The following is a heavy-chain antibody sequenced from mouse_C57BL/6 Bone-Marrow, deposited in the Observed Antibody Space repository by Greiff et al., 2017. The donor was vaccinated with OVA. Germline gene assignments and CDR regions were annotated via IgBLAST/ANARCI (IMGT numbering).Heavy chain of an antibody. D-gene: IGHD2-4*01. CDR1: GFTFSSYA. V-gene: IGHV5-4*01. Sequence: EVQRVESGGGLVKPGGSLKLSCAASGFTFSSYAMSWVRPTPEKRLEWVATISDGGSYTYYPDNVKGRFTISRDNAKNNLYLQMSHLKSEDTAMYYCARGNDYSYYFDYWGQGTTLTVSS. CDR3: ARGNDYSYYFDY. CDR2: ISDGGSYT. J-gene: IGHJ2*01.